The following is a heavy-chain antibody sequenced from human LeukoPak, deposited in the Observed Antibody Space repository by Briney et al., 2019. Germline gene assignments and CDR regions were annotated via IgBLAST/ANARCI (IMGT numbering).Heavy chain of an antibody. CDR3: ASRRFGSGWYR. V-gene: IGHV4-38-2*02. J-gene: IGHJ5*02. CDR2: INHSGST. CDR1: GYSISSGYY. Sequence: SETLSLTCTVSGYSISSGYYWGWIRQPPGKGLEWIGEINHSGSTNYNPSLKSRVTISVDTSKNQFSLKLSSVTAADTAVYYCASRRFGSGWYRWGQGTLVTVSS. D-gene: IGHD6-19*01.